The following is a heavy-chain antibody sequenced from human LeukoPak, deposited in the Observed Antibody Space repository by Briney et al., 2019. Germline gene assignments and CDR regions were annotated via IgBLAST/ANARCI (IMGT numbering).Heavy chain of an antibody. J-gene: IGHJ4*02. CDR1: GYTFTSYG. Sequence: GASVEVSCKASGYTFTSYGNNWVRQAPGAGLEWMGLMNPNSGNRGYAQQSQSRVTMNRHTSISPAYMDLSSLRSEGTAVYYCARTSSGWYSTYWGQGTLVTVSS. CDR2: MNPNSGNR. D-gene: IGHD6-19*01. CDR3: ARTSSGWYSTY. V-gene: IGHV1-8*01.